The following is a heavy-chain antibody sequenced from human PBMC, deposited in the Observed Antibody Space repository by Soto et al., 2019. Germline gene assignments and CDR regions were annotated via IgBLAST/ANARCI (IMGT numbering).Heavy chain of an antibody. CDR3: ASFYYDILTGYYTDY. CDR1: GGSISSSSYY. Sequence: SETLSLTCTVSGGSISSSSYYWGWIRQPPGKGLEWIGSIYYSGSTYYNPSLKSRVTISVDTSKNQFSLKLSSVTAADTAVYYCASFYYDILTGYYTDYWGQGTLVTVSS. D-gene: IGHD3-9*01. J-gene: IGHJ4*02. V-gene: IGHV4-39*01. CDR2: IYYSGST.